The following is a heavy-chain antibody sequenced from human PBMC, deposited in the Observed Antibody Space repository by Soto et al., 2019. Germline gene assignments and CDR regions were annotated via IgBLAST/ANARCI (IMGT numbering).Heavy chain of an antibody. V-gene: IGHV3-30-3*01. Sequence: VGSLRLSCAASGFTFSSYAMHWVRQAPGKGLEWVAVISYGGSNKYYADSVKGRFTISRDNSKNTLYLQMNSLRAEDTAVYYCARDYSPRGTPNLEPLYSFDYWGQGTLVTVSS. D-gene: IGHD3-3*01. CDR2: ISYGGSNK. CDR3: ARDYSPRGTPNLEPLYSFDY. J-gene: IGHJ4*02. CDR1: GFTFSSYA.